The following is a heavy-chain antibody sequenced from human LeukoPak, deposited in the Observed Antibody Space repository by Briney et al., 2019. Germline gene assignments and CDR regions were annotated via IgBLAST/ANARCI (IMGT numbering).Heavy chain of an antibody. CDR1: GFTFSDYF. CDR3: ARDQAEGDYYYGMDV. Sequence: GGSLRLSCAASGFTFSDYFMSWIRQAPGKGLEWVSYISSSSYTNYAESVKGRFTIFRENAKKSLYLQMNSLGAEDTAVYYCARDQAEGDYYYGMDVWGKGTTVTVSS. V-gene: IGHV3-11*06. J-gene: IGHJ6*04. CDR2: ISSSSYT. D-gene: IGHD3-16*01.